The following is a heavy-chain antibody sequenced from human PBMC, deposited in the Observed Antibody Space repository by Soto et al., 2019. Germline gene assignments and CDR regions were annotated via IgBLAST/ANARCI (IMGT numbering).Heavy chain of an antibody. CDR1: GFNFYDYA. V-gene: IGHV3-9*01. CDR3: AKYAIGDYDRRSFDL. J-gene: IGHJ2*01. D-gene: IGHD3-22*01. Sequence: LVESGGGSVQPCRSLRLSCTAAGFNFYDYAMHWVRQAPGKAREWVSGISWSSVNIGYADSVTGRFTISSDNSAKCLFLQIDSPRTDDTALYFCAKYAIGDYDRRSFDLWGRGTLVTVAS. CDR2: ISWSSVNI.